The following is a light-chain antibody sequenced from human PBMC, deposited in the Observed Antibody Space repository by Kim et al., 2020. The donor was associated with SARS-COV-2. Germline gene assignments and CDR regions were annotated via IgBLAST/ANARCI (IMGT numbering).Light chain of an antibody. V-gene: IGKV3-20*01. J-gene: IGKJ1*01. Sequence: PGERVTLSCRASQSISTTVVWTQHKHGQSPRLLIYGASSRATGIPDRFSGSGSGTDFTLTITGLEPEDYAVYYCHQYAGAPWTLGQGTKVDIK. CDR2: GAS. CDR1: QSISTTV. CDR3: HQYAGAPWT.